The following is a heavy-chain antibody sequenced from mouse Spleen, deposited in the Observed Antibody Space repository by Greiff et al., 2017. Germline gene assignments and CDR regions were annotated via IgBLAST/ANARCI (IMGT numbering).Heavy chain of an antibody. CDR2: INPNNGGT. Sequence: EVKLQQSGPELVKPGASVKISCKASGYTFTDYYMNWVKQSHGKSLEWIGDINPNNGGTSYNQKFKGKATLTVDKSSSTAYMELRSLTSEDSAVYYCARGAGDEWFDYWGQGTTLTVSS. D-gene: IGHD1-3*01. CDR3: ARGAGDEWFDY. V-gene: IGHV1-26*01. J-gene: IGHJ2*01. CDR1: GYTFTDYY.